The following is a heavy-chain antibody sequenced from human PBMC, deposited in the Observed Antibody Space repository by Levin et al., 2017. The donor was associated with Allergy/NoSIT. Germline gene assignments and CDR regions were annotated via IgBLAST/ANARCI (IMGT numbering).Heavy chain of an antibody. CDR3: ARVVSGWYWGANWFDP. CDR2: MNPNSGNT. J-gene: IGHJ5*02. Sequence: ASVKVSCKASGYTFTSYDINWVRQATGQGLEWMGWMNPNSGNTGYAQKFQGRVTMTRNTSISTAYMELSSLRSEDTAVYYCARVVSGWYWGANWFDPWGQGTLVTVSS. D-gene: IGHD6-19*01. V-gene: IGHV1-8*01. CDR1: GYTFTSYD.